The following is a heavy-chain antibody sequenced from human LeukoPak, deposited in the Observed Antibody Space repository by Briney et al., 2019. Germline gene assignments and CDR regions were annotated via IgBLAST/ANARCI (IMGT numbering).Heavy chain of an antibody. V-gene: IGHV4-34*01. CDR1: GGSFRGYY. Sequence: SETLSLTCAVYGGSFRGYYWSWIRQPPGKGLEWMGEINHSGSTTYNPPLKSRVTISVDTSKNQFSLKLSSVTAADTAVYYCARVASNQLPRHGDYWGQGTLVTVSS. CDR3: ARVASNQLPRHGDY. CDR2: INHSGST. D-gene: IGHD2-2*01. J-gene: IGHJ4*02.